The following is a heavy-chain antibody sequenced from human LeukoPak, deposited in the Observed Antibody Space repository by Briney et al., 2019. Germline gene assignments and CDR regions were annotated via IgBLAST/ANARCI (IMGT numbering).Heavy chain of an antibody. J-gene: IGHJ4*02. D-gene: IGHD1-1*01. CDR3: ARRSKYNFDY. CDR1: GGSISSSSYS. V-gene: IGHV4-39*01. CDR2: VYYSGST. Sequence: SETLSLTCTVSGGSISSSSYSWGWIRQPPGKGLEWIGSVYYSGSTYYNPSLKSRVTISVDTSKNQFSLKLSSVTAADTAVYYCARRSKYNFDYWGQGTLVTVSS.